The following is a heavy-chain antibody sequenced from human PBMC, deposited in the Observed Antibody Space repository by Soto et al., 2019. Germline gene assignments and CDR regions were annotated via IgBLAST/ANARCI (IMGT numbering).Heavy chain of an antibody. J-gene: IGHJ4*02. Sequence: QVQLVQSGAEVKKPGASVKVSCKASGYSFASYGISWVRQAPGQGLEWMGWISGYNGNTNYAQKLRGRVTMTTDTSTSTADMELRSLRSDDTAVFYCARSCSSWNLRELDNWGQGTLVTVSS. CDR3: ARSCSSWNLRELDN. CDR2: ISGYNGNT. D-gene: IGHD6-13*01. V-gene: IGHV1-18*01. CDR1: GYSFASYG.